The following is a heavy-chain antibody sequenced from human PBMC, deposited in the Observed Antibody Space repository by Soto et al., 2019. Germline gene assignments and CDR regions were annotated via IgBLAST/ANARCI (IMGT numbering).Heavy chain of an antibody. CDR2: IPSDGRDV. CDR1: VFNFRDFW. J-gene: IGHJ4*02. CDR3: TRDDSGLGIDY. D-gene: IGHD1-26*01. Sequence: GGSLRLSCESSVFNFRDFWMHWVRQPPGKGPEWVSNIPSDGRDVSYADSVRGRFNISRDDARNTLYLQMSDLRVEDTAIYYCTRDDSGLGIDYWGQGTQVTVSS. V-gene: IGHV3-74*01.